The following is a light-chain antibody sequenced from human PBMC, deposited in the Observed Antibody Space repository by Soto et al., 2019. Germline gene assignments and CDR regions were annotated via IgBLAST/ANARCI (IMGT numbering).Light chain of an antibody. V-gene: IGLV1-40*01. CDR3: QSYDISFCRSV. CDR2: GNS. J-gene: IGLJ1*01. CDR1: SSNIGAGYD. Sequence: SVLTQPPSESGDPGQRVTISCTGRSSNIGAGYDVHWYQQLPGTAPKLLIYGNSNRPSGVPDRFSGSKSGTSASLAITALQAEFEAYYYCQSYDISFCRSVFGTGTKCTVL.